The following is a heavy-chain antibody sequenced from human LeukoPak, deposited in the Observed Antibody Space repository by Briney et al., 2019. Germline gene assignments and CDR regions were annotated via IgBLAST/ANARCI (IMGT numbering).Heavy chain of an antibody. J-gene: IGHJ4*02. Sequence: PGGSLRLSCAASGFTFSSYSMNWVRQAPGKGLEWVSSISSSSSYIYYADSVKGRFTISRDNAKSSLYLQMNILRAEDTAVYYCAGDYGDYGSYFDYWGQGTLVTVSS. CDR1: GFTFSSYS. V-gene: IGHV3-21*01. CDR2: ISSSSSYI. D-gene: IGHD4-17*01. CDR3: AGDYGDYGSYFDY.